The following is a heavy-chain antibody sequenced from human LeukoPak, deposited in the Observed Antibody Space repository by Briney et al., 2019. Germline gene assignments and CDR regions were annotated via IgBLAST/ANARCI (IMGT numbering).Heavy chain of an antibody. CDR2: IKQDGSEK. V-gene: IGHV3-7*01. J-gene: IGHJ4*02. Sequence: GGSLRLSCAASGFTFSSYWVSWVRQAPGKGLEWVANIKQDGSEKYYVDSVKGRFTISRDNAKNSLYLQMNSLRAEDTAVYYCAREQTVGATTDYWGQGTLVTVSS. D-gene: IGHD1-26*01. CDR3: AREQTVGATTDY. CDR1: GFTFSSYW.